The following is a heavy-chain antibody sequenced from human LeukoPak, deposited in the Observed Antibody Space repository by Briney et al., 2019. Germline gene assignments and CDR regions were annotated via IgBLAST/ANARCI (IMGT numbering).Heavy chain of an antibody. CDR1: GFTFSSYA. Sequence: GGSLRLSCAASGFTFSSYAMSGVRQAPGKGLEWVSAISGSGSSTYYADSVKGRFTISRDNSKNTLYLQMNSLRAEDTAVYYWAKDSGDFDYWGQGTLVTVSS. J-gene: IGHJ4*02. CDR2: ISGSGSST. V-gene: IGHV3-23*01. D-gene: IGHD3-10*01. CDR3: AKDSGDFDY.